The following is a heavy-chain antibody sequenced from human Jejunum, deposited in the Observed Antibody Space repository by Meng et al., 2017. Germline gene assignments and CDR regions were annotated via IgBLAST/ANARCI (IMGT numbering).Heavy chain of an antibody. Sequence: GGSLRLSCAASGFTFSRYAMSWVRQAPGKGLEWVSVISGSGGITYYAESVKGRFIISRDNYENILYLEMSSLRAEDTALYFCAKVTDASGTYYTSALDVWGQGT. CDR2: ISGSGGIT. CDR1: GFTFSRYA. V-gene: IGHV3-23*01. CDR3: AKVTDASGTYYTSALDV. D-gene: IGHD3-10*01. J-gene: IGHJ3*01.